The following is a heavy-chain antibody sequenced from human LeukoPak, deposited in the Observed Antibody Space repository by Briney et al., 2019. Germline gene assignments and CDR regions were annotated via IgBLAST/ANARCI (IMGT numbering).Heavy chain of an antibody. D-gene: IGHD6-13*01. CDR3: ARDAAAAGLGNWFDP. CDR2: IYHSGST. CDR1: GYSISSGYY. Sequence: SETLSLTCTVSGYSISSGYYWGWIRQPPGKGLEWIGEIYHSGSTNYNPSLKSRVTISVDKSKNQFSLKLSSVTAADTAVYYCARDAAAAGLGNWFDPWGQGTLVTVSS. J-gene: IGHJ5*02. V-gene: IGHV4-38-2*02.